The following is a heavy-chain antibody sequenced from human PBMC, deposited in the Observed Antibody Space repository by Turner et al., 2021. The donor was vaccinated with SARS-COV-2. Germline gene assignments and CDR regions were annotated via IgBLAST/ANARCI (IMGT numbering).Heavy chain of an antibody. CDR1: GFTFSSYG. V-gene: IGHV3-30*18. CDR3: AKNPGPYCSGGSCYSGELDY. Sequence: QVQLVESGGGVVQPGRSLRLSCAAYGFTFSSYGMHWVRQAPGKGLEWVAVISYDGSNKYYADSVKGRFTISRDNSKNTLYLQMNSLRAEDTAVYYCAKNPGPYCSGGSCYSGELDYWGQGTLVTVSS. J-gene: IGHJ4*02. CDR2: ISYDGSNK. D-gene: IGHD2-15*01.